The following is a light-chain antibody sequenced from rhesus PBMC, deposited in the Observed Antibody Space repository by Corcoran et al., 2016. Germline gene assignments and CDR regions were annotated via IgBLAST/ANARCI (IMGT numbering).Light chain of an antibody. V-gene: IGLV2-13*03. CDR1: SNDIGGYNR. J-gene: IGLJ1*01. Sequence: QAAPTQSPSVSGSTGQSVTISCTGTSNDIGGYNRGPWYQQHPGKAPKLMIYEVSKRPSGVSDRFSGSKSGHTASLTISGLQAEDEADYYCGSYASSSTYIFGAGTRLTVL. CDR3: GSYASSSTYI. CDR2: EVS.